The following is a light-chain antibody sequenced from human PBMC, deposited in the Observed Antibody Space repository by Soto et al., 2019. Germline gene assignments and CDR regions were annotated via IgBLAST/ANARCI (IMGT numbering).Light chain of an antibody. CDR1: QSVGYF. J-gene: IGKJ4*01. CDR2: DAS. V-gene: IGKV3-11*01. CDR3: QQRAYWVT. Sequence: EVVLTQSPATLSLSPGESATLSCRASQSVGYFLAWYQQKPGQAPRLLIYDASNRATGIPARFSGSGSGTDFTLTISSLEPEDFAVYYCQQRAYWVTFGGGTKVEIK.